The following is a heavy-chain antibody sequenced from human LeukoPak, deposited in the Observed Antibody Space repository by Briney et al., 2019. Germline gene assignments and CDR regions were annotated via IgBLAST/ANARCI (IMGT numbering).Heavy chain of an antibody. J-gene: IGHJ4*02. V-gene: IGHV6-1*01. CDR2: TYYRSKWYN. CDR3: ARDGWNVNHYFDY. CDR1: GDSVSSNSAA. D-gene: IGHD1-1*01. Sequence: SQTLSLTCAIFGDSVSSNSAALNWIRQSPSRGLEWLGRTYYRSKWYNDYAVSVKSRITINPDTSKNQFSLQLNSVTPEDTAVYYCARDGWNVNHYFDYWGQGTLVTVSS.